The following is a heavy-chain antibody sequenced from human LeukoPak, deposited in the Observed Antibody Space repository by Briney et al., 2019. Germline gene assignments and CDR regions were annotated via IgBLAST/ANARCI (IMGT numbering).Heavy chain of an antibody. V-gene: IGHV1-58*02. CDR3: AAGVVVIGYYYYGMDV. D-gene: IGHD3-22*01. CDR1: GFTFTSSA. Sequence: GASVKVSCKASGFTFTSSAMQWVRQARGQRLEWIGWIVVGSGNTNYAQEFQERVTITRDMSTSTAYMELSSLRSEDTAVYYCAAGVVVIGYYYYGMDVWGQGTTVTVSS. CDR2: IVVGSGNT. J-gene: IGHJ6*02.